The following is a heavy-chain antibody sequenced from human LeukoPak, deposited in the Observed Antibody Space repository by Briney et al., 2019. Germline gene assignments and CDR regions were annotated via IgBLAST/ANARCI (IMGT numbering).Heavy chain of an antibody. V-gene: IGHV3-21*01. CDR3: ASRPYCSGGSCYSTPLDY. CDR1: GFTFSSYS. CDR2: ISSSSSYI. Sequence: PGGSLRLSCAASGFTFSSYSMNWVRQAPGKGLEWVSSISSSSSYIYYADSVKGRFTISRDNAKNSLYLQMNSLRAEDTAVYYCASRPYCSGGSCYSTPLDYWGQGPWSPSPQ. D-gene: IGHD2-15*01. J-gene: IGHJ4*02.